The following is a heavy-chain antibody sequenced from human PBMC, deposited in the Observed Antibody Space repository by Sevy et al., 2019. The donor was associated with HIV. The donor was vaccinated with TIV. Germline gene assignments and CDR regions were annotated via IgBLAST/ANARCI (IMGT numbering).Heavy chain of an antibody. D-gene: IGHD1-1*01. CDR1: GFTFSSYG. J-gene: IGHJ4*02. CDR3: ARTSEERRRVLGY. CDR2: ISYDGSNK. Sequence: GGSLRLSCAASGFTFSSYGMHWVRQAPGKGLEWVAVISYDGSNKYYADSVKGRFTISRDNSKNTLYLQMNSLRAEDTAVYYCARTSEERRRVLGYCGQGTLVTVSS. V-gene: IGHV3-30*03.